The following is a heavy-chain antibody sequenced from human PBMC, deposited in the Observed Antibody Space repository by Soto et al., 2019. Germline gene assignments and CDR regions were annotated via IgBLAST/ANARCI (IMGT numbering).Heavy chain of an antibody. CDR3: AKKYGDYGDFDI. Sequence: GESLKISCKGSGYSFTTYWIGWVRQMPGKGLQWMGIIYPGDSDTRYSPSFQGHVTISADKSISTAYLQWSSLKASDTAMYYCAKKYGDYGDFDIPGPVPMVTLS. J-gene: IGHJ3*02. D-gene: IGHD4-17*01. CDR2: IYPGDSDT. V-gene: IGHV5-51*01. CDR1: GYSFTTYW.